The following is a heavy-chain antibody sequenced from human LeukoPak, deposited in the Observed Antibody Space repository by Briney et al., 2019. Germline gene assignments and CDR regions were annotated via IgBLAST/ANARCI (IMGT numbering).Heavy chain of an antibody. V-gene: IGHV3-48*01. CDR2: ISSSSSTI. J-gene: IGHJ4*02. CDR3: ARIGEGDDDYYGSGSRWPSVNQFDY. CDR1: GFTFSSYW. Sequence: GGPLRLSCAASGFTFSSYWMNWVRQAPGKGLEWVSYISSSSSTIYYADSVKGRFTISRDNAKNSLYLQMNSLRAEDTAVYYCARIGEGDDDYYGSGSRWPSVNQFDYWGQGTLVTVSS. D-gene: IGHD3-10*01.